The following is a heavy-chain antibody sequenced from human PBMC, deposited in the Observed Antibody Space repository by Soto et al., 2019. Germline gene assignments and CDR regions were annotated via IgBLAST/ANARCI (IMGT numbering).Heavy chain of an antibody. CDR1: GGTFSSYA. Sequence: AVKVSCKASGGTFSSYAISWVLQAPGQGLEWMGWIIPISGTANYAQKFQGRVTITADKSTSTAHMELSSLRSEDTAVYYCAKWRTSFKDDSSGRQTDYWGQGTLVTVSS. J-gene: IGHJ4*02. CDR3: AKWRTSFKDDSSGRQTDY. V-gene: IGHV1-69*06. D-gene: IGHD3-22*01. CDR2: IIPISGTA.